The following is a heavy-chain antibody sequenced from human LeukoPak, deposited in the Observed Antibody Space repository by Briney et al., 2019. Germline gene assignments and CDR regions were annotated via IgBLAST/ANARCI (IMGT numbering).Heavy chain of an antibody. CDR1: GFTFSSYA. Sequence: GGSLRLSCAASGFTFSSYAMSWVRQAPGKGLEWVSAISGSGGSTYYADSVKGRFTISRDNSKNTLYLQMNSPRAEDTAVYYCAKIVRYYYDSSGYRGYFDYWGQGTLVTVS. D-gene: IGHD3-22*01. V-gene: IGHV3-23*01. CDR3: AKIVRYYYDSSGYRGYFDY. J-gene: IGHJ4*02. CDR2: ISGSGGST.